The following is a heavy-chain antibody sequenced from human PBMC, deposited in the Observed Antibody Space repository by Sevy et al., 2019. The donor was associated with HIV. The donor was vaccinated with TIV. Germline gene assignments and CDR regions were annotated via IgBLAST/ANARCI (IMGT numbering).Heavy chain of an antibody. D-gene: IGHD6-13*01. J-gene: IGHJ4*02. CDR1: GFTFSCFG. CDR3: AKGSAAAAVLDV. Sequence: GGSLRLSCAASGFTFSCFGMHWVRQAPGKGLVWLAVISYDTKTKHFADSLKGRIAISRDNTKNTVDLQINSLRVEDTAVYYCAKGSAAAAVLDVWGRGTLVTVSS. V-gene: IGHV3-30*18. CDR2: ISYDTKTK.